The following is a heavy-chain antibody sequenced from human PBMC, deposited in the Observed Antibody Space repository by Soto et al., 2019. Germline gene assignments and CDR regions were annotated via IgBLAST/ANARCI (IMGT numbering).Heavy chain of an antibody. CDR2: ISYDGSNK. J-gene: IGHJ4*02. CDR3: ARVRGGYIVATFADY. CDR1: GFTFSSYA. V-gene: IGHV3-30-3*01. D-gene: IGHD5-12*01. Sequence: QVQLVESGGGVVQPGRSLRLSCAASGFTFSSYAMHWVRQAPGKGLEWVAVISYDGSNKYYADSVKGRVTISRDNSKNTLYLQMNSLRAEDTAVYYCARVRGGYIVATFADYWGQGTPVTVSS.